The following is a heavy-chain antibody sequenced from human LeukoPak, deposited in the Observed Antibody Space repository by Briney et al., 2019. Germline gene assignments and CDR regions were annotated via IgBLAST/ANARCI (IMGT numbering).Heavy chain of an antibody. D-gene: IGHD2-2*01. CDR3: ARGDSRVSSSSCSA. CDR1: GASISSSIW. CDR2: IYYSGST. Sequence: SETLSLTCAVSGASISSSIWWSWVRQPPGKGLEWTGEIYYSGSTNYNSSLKSRVTISVDKSKNQFTLKLSSVTAADTAVYYCARGDSRVSSSSCSAWGQGILVTVSS. V-gene: IGHV4-4*02. J-gene: IGHJ5*02.